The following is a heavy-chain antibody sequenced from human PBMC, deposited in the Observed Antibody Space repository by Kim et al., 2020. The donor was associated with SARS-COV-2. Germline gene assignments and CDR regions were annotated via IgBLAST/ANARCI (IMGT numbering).Heavy chain of an antibody. Sequence: GGSLRLSCAASGFTFSSYGMHWVRQAPGKGLEWVAVIWYDGSNKYYVDSVEGRFTISRDNSNNTLYLQINSLRAEDTAVYYCARDPLGDYLYYFDYWGQGTLVTVS. CDR3: ARDPLGDYLYYFDY. D-gene: IGHD4-17*01. CDR2: IWYDGSNK. CDR1: GFTFSSYG. J-gene: IGHJ4*02. V-gene: IGHV3-33*01.